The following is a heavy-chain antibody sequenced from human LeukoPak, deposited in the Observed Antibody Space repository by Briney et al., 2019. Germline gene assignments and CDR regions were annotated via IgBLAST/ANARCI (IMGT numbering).Heavy chain of an antibody. CDR3: AKDWDYGGLADS. CDR2: TSYDGSKK. CDR1: GFSFSSYG. Sequence: PGRSLRLSCAASGFSFSSYGMHWVRQAPGKGLERVAVTSYDGSKKYYVDSVKVRFTISRDNSKNMLYLQMNSLRAEDTAVYYCAKDWDYGGLADSWGLGTLVTVSS. J-gene: IGHJ5*01. V-gene: IGHV3-30*18. D-gene: IGHD4-23*01.